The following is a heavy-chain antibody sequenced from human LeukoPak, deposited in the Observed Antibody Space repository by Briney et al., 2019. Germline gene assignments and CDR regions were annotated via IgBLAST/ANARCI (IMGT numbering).Heavy chain of an antibody. D-gene: IGHD3-22*01. Sequence: GGSLRLSCAASGLTFSSYAMSWVRQAPGKGLEWVSAISGSGGSTYYADSVKGRFTISRDNSKNTLYLQMNSLRAEDTAVYYCAKVSRYYDSSGPVDYWGQGTLVTVSS. V-gene: IGHV3-23*01. CDR2: ISGSGGST. CDR3: AKVSRYYDSSGPVDY. CDR1: GLTFSSYA. J-gene: IGHJ4*02.